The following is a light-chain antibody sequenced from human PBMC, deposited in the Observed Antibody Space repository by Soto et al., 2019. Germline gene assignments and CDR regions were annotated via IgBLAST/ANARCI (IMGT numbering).Light chain of an antibody. Sequence: DIQMTQSPPTLSASVGDRVTIACRASQNINSWLAWYQQKPGKAPKLLIYKASSFEGGVPSRFSGSGSATYFTLTISGLQPDDFATYYCQQYESYPWTLGQGTKVEIK. CDR2: KAS. V-gene: IGKV1-5*03. CDR1: QNINSW. J-gene: IGKJ1*01. CDR3: QQYESYPWT.